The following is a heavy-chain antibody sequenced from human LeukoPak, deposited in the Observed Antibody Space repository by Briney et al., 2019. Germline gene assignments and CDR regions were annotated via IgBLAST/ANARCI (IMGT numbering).Heavy chain of an antibody. J-gene: IGHJ6*02. V-gene: IGHV3-9*01. Sequence: GGSLRLSCAASGFTFDDYAMFWVRQAPGKGLEWVSGISWDSKNIGYAASVKGRFTISRDNAKNSLYLQLHSLRPEDTAFYYCVRGNRDSSGFYYYYGMDVWGQGTTVTVSS. CDR1: GFTFDDYA. D-gene: IGHD6-19*01. CDR2: ISWDSKNI. CDR3: VRGNRDSSGFYYYYGMDV.